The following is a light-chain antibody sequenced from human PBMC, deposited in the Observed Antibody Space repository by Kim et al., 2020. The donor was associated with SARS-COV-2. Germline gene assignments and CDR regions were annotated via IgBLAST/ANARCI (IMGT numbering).Light chain of an antibody. V-gene: IGKV3-15*01. J-gene: IGKJ2*01. CDR2: DAA. CDR1: HSDSTN. Sequence: SQGERAALSGRASHSDSTNLAGYRQKHGQAPRLLINDAATRATDTPTRFSGSGSGTEFTLTISSLQSEECAIYYCHQYNDWPPGDTFGQGTKLDI. CDR3: HQYNDWPPGDT.